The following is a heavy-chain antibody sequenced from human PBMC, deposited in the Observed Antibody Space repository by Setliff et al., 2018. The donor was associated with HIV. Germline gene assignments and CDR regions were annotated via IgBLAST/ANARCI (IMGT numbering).Heavy chain of an antibody. CDR1: GFTFSTFP. Sequence: PGGSLRLSCAASGFTFSTFPMHWLRQAPGKELEWVAAISSDGNDKYNADSVNGRFTISRDNSENTLYLQMNGLRSEDTAVYYCARVTSDSSGYYWGYYFDYWGQGTRVTVSS. CDR2: ISSDGNDK. J-gene: IGHJ4*02. V-gene: IGHV3-30*04. CDR3: ARVTSDSSGYYWGYYFDY. D-gene: IGHD3-22*01.